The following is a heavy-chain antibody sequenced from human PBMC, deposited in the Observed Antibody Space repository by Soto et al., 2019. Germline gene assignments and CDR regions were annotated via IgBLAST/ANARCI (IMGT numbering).Heavy chain of an antibody. CDR3: ERDPEDIVVVPAATRPVDY. D-gene: IGHD2-2*01. Sequence: QVQLVESGGGLVKPGGSLRLSCAASGFTLSDYYMSWIRQAPGKGLEWVSYISSSGSTIYYADSVKGRFTSSRDNAKNSLYLQMNSLRAEDTAVYYCERDPEDIVVVPAATRPVDYWGQGTLVTVSS. V-gene: IGHV3-11*01. CDR2: ISSSGSTI. CDR1: GFTLSDYY. J-gene: IGHJ4*02.